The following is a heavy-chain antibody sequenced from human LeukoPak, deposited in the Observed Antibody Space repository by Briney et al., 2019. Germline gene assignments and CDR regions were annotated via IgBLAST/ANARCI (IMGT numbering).Heavy chain of an antibody. CDR1: GGTFSSYA. CDR2: IIPIFGTA. CDR3: ARVISGFWTGYYDPFDI. V-gene: IGHV1-69*06. Sequence: ASVKVSCKASGGTFSSYAISWVRQAPGQGLEWMGGIIPIFGTANYAQNFQGRVTITGDTSMTTAYMELTSLRSEDTAVYYCARVISGFWTGYYDPFDIWGQGTMVTVSS. J-gene: IGHJ3*02. D-gene: IGHD3/OR15-3a*01.